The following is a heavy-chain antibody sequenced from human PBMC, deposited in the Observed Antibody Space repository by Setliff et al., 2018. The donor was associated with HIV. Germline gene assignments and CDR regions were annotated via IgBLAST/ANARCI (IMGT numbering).Heavy chain of an antibody. D-gene: IGHD1-26*01. J-gene: IGHJ6*03. V-gene: IGHV4-39*07. CDR2: ILSGGTT. Sequence: SETLSLTCSVFGDSINSRSYYWGWIRQSPGQGLEWIGNILSGGTTYDNPSLKSRVTISVDTSKNQFSPKLSSVTAADTAVYYCARDGACEEYYYYMDVWGKGTTVTVSS. CDR3: ARDGACEEYYYYMDV. CDR1: GDSINSRSYY.